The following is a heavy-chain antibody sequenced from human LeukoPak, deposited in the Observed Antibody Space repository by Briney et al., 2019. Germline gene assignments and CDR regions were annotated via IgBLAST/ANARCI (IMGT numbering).Heavy chain of an antibody. CDR1: EFTFSDYY. Sequence: GGSLRLPCAASEFTFSDYYMSCIRQAPGKGLEWVSYISNSGSIMYYADSVKGRFTISRDNAKNSLYLQMNSLRAEDTAVYYCERGVGFGDPFDYCGQGTLVTVSS. CDR3: ERGVGFGDPFDY. D-gene: IGHD3-10*01. V-gene: IGHV3-11*04. CDR2: ISNSGSIM. J-gene: IGHJ4*02.